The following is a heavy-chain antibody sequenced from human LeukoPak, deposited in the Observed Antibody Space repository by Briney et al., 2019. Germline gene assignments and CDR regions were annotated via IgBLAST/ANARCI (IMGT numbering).Heavy chain of an antibody. CDR3: AKGTGAGSYWVDY. CDR1: EFTFSDYS. D-gene: IGHD3-10*01. Sequence: GGSLRLSCAASEFTFSDYSKNWVRQAPGKGLEWVASISTSSSYIYYADSVKGRFTISRDNAKNSVYLQMNSLRGEDTALYYCAKGTGAGSYWVDYWGQGTLVTVSS. J-gene: IGHJ4*02. V-gene: IGHV3-21*01. CDR2: ISTSSSYI.